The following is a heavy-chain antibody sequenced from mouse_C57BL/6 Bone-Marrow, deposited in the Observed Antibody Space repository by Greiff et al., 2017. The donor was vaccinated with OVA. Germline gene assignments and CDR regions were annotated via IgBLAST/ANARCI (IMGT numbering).Heavy chain of an antibody. J-gene: IGHJ1*03. CDR1: GYSITSGYY. V-gene: IGHV3-6*01. CDR2: ISYDGSN. D-gene: IGHD2-12*01. CDR3: ARSYYSLWYFDV. Sequence: EESGPGLVKPSQSLSLTCSVTGYSITSGYYWNWIRQFPGNKLEWMGYISYDGSNNYNPSLKNRISITRDTSKNQFFLKLNSVTTEDTATYYCARSYYSLWYFDVWGTGTTVTVSS.